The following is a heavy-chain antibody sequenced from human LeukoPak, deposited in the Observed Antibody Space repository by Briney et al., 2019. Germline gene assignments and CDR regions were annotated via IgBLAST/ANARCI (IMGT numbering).Heavy chain of an antibody. J-gene: IGHJ4*02. CDR3: ARGGPGDY. CDR1: RDSISGGHYS. V-gene: IGHV4-30-4*01. CDR2: IYYSGST. Sequence: SETLSLTCTVSRDSISGGHYSWRWIRQPPGKGLEWIGYIYYSGSTYYNPSLKSRVTVSVDTSKNQFSLKVSSVTAADTAVYYCARGGPGDYWGQGTLVTVSS.